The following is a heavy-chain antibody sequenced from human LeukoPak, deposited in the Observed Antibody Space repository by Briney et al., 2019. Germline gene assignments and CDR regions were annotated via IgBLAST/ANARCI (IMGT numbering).Heavy chain of an antibody. Sequence: GGSLRLSCAASGFTFSSYSMNWVRQAPGKGLEWVSSISSSSSYIYYADSVKGRYTISRDNAKTSLYLQMNSLRAEDTAVYYCGSSTTHRALGYWGQGTLVTVSS. CDR2: ISSSSSYI. V-gene: IGHV3-21*01. CDR3: GSSTTHRALGY. J-gene: IGHJ4*02. D-gene: IGHD2/OR15-2a*01. CDR1: GFTFSSYS.